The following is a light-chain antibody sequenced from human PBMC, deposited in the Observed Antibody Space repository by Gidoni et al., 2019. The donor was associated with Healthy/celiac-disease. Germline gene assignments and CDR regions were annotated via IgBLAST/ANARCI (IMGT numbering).Light chain of an antibody. CDR1: RSNIGAGYV. CDR3: QSYDSSLSVLYV. V-gene: IGLV1-40*01. CDR2: GNS. J-gene: IGLJ1*01. Sequence: QSLLTQPPPLPGPPGQRFTISCTGSRSNIGAGYVVHWYQQLPGTAPKLLIYGNSNRPSGVPDRFSGSKSGTSASLAITGLQAEDKADYYCQSYDSSLSVLYVFGTGTKVTVL.